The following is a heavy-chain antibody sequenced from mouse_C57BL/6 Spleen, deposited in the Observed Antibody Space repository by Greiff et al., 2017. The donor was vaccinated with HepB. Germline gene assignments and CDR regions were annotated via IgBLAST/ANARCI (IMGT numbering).Heavy chain of an antibody. J-gene: IGHJ3*01. Sequence: QVQLQQSGPELVKPGASVKISCKASGFAFSSSWMHWVKQRPGKGLEWIGRIYPGDGDTNYNEKFKGKATLTADKSSSTAYRQLSSLTAEDSAVYFCARNDYDGFAYWGQGTLVTVSA. CDR1: GFAFSSSW. CDR3: ARNDYDGFAY. D-gene: IGHD2-4*01. CDR2: IYPGDGDT. V-gene: IGHV1-82*01.